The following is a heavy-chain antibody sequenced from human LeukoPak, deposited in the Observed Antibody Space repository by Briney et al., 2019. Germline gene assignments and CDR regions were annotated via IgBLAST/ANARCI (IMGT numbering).Heavy chain of an antibody. D-gene: IGHD1-26*01. CDR1: GYTFTSYG. Sequence: GASVKVSCKASGYTFTSYGISWVRQAPGQGLEWMGRIIPILGIANYAQKFQGRVTITADKSTSTAYMELSSLRSEDTAVYYCARARGSFYFDYWGQGTLVTVSS. J-gene: IGHJ4*02. CDR3: ARARGSFYFDY. CDR2: IIPILGIA. V-gene: IGHV1-69*04.